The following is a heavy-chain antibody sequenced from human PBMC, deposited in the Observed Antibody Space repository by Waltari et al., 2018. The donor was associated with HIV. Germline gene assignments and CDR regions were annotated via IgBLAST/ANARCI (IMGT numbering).Heavy chain of an antibody. CDR2: IYYTGAT. CDR1: GGSISTSGYY. CDR3: ARSSGHEYYFHGMHV. D-gene: IGHD3-22*01. V-gene: IGHV4-39*01. Sequence: QVQLQESGPGLVKPSETLSLTCTVSGGSISTSGYYWGWIRQPPGMGLQWIGIIYYTGATYYNPSLKSEVTISVDTSNNQFSLKLTSVTAADTAVYYCARSSGHEYYFHGMHVWGQGTTVTVSS. J-gene: IGHJ6*02.